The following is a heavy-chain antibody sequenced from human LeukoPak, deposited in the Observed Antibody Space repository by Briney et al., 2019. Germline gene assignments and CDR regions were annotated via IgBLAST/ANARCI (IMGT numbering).Heavy chain of an antibody. CDR1: GGSISSYY. CDR3: ARDGLEYSFQDP. J-gene: IGHJ5*02. Sequence: SETLSLTCTVSGGSISSYYWSSIRQPAGKGLEWIGRIYTSGSTNYNPSLKSRVTMSVDTSKNQFSLKLSSVTAADTAVYYCARDGLEYSFQDPWGQGTLVTVSS. V-gene: IGHV4-4*07. D-gene: IGHD6-6*01. CDR2: IYTSGST.